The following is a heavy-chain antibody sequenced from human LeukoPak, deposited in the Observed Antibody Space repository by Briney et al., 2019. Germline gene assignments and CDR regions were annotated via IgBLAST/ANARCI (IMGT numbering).Heavy chain of an antibody. J-gene: IGHJ4*02. V-gene: IGHV3-23*01. D-gene: IGHD3-10*01. CDR1: GFTFSSYA. CDR3: AKDQLLLWFGELDTFDY. Sequence: PGGSLRLSCAASGFTFSSYAMSWVRQAPGKRLEWVSAISGSGGSTYYADSVKGRFTISRDNSKNTLYLQMNSLRAEDTAVYYCAKDQLLLWFGELDTFDYWGQGTLVTVSS. CDR2: ISGSGGST.